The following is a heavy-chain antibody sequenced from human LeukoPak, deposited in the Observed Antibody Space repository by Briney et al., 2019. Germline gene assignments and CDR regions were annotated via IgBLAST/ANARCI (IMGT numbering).Heavy chain of an antibody. CDR3: ARAGVYFGHYGDYYYGMDV. V-gene: IGHV1-3*01. J-gene: IGHJ6*02. Sequence: GASVKVSCKASGYTFNNYAMQWVRQAPGQRLEWMGWINAGNGNTKYSQKFQGRVTITRDTFASTAYMELSSLRSEDTAVYYCARAGVYFGHYGDYYYGMDVWGQGTTVTVSS. D-gene: IGHD4/OR15-4a*01. CDR1: GYTFNNYA. CDR2: INAGNGNT.